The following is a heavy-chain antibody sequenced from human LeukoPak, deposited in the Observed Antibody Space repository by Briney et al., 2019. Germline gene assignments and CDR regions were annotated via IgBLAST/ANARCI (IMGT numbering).Heavy chain of an antibody. Sequence: GESLKISCKGSGYSFTSYWIGWVRQMPGKVLEWIGIIYPGDSDTRYSPSFQGQVTISADKSISIAYLQWSSLKASDTAMYYCPRHSLPYDFWSGYWVNWFDPWGQGTLVTVSS. CDR2: IYPGDSDT. D-gene: IGHD3-3*01. CDR3: PRHSLPYDFWSGYWVNWFDP. CDR1: GYSFTSYW. V-gene: IGHV5-51*01. J-gene: IGHJ5*02.